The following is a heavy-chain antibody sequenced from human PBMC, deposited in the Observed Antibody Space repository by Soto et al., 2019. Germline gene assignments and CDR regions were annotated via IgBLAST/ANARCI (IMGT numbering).Heavy chain of an antibody. D-gene: IGHD3-10*01. CDR3: AKDLLLWFGEKGAFDY. Sequence: EVQLLESGGGLVQPGGSLRLSCAASGFTFSSYAMSWVRQAPGKGLGWVSAISGSGGSTYYADSVKGRFTISRDNSKNTLYLQMNSLRAEDTAVYYCAKDLLLWFGEKGAFDYWGQGTLVTVSS. V-gene: IGHV3-23*01. J-gene: IGHJ4*02. CDR1: GFTFSSYA. CDR2: ISGSGGST.